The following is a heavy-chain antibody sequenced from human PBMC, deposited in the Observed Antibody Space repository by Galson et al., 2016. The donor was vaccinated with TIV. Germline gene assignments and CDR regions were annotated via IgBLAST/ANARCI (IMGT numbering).Heavy chain of an antibody. V-gene: IGHV1-3*01. CDR1: GYTFTNHV. Sequence: SVKVSCKASGYTFTNHVIHWVRQAPGQSLEWMGWIKGENGNTKYSEKFQGRVTFTRDTSATTTYMELRSLRSDDSSVYYCARVYGGADYWYFDLWGQGTLVIVSS. CDR2: IKGENGNT. J-gene: IGHJ2*01. D-gene: IGHD4-23*01. CDR3: ARVYGGADYWYFDL.